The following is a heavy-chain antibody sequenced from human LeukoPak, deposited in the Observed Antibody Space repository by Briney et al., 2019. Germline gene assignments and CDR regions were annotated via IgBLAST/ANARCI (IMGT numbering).Heavy chain of an antibody. CDR2: IYSSGIT. CDR3: ATVRSGSYYFDY. V-gene: IGHV4-4*07. J-gene: IGHJ4*02. Sequence: SETLSLTCSVSGGSIGSYYWSWIRQPAGKGLEWIGRIYSSGITNYNPSLKSRVTLSVDTSKNQFSLKLNSVTAADTPFYYCATVRSGSYYFDYWGQGTLVTVSS. CDR1: GGSIGSYY. D-gene: IGHD1-26*01.